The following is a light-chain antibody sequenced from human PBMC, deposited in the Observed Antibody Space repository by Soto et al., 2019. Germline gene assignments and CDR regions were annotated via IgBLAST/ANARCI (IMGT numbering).Light chain of an antibody. CDR2: GAS. J-gene: IGKJ1*01. CDR1: QSVSSN. Sequence: EIVMTQSPATLSVSPGERATLSCRASQSVSSNLAWYQQKPGQAPRLLIYGASTRATGIPARFSGSGSGTEFTLTISSLEPEDFAVYYCQQYGSSGTFGQGTKV. V-gene: IGKV3-15*01. CDR3: QQYGSSGT.